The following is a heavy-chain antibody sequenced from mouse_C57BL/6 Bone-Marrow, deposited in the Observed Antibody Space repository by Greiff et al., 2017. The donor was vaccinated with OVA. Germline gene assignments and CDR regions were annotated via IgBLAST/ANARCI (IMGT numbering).Heavy chain of an antibody. J-gene: IGHJ2*01. CDR2: IYPGDGDT. CDR1: GYAFSSYW. Sequence: VQLQQSGAELVKPGASVKISCKASGYAFSSYWMNWVKQRPGKGLEWIGQIYPGDGDTNYNGKFKGKATLTADKSSSTAYMQLSSLTSEDSAVYFCARGGYHGSSPFDYWSQGTTLTVSS. V-gene: IGHV1-80*01. CDR3: ARGGYHGSSPFDY. D-gene: IGHD1-1*01.